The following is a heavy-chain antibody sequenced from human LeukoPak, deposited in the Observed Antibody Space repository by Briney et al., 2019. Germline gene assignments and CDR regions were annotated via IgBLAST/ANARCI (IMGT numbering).Heavy chain of an antibody. Sequence: GGSLRLSCAASGFTFSSYAMHWVRQAPGKGLEWVAVISYDGSNKYYADSVKGRFTISRDNSKNTLYLQMNSLRAEDTAVYYCASPQRTGQQLGYYYYYYGMDVWGQGTTVTVSS. CDR2: ISYDGSNK. CDR1: GFTFSSYA. J-gene: IGHJ6*02. CDR3: ASPQRTGQQLGYYYYYYGMDV. D-gene: IGHD6-13*01. V-gene: IGHV3-30-3*01.